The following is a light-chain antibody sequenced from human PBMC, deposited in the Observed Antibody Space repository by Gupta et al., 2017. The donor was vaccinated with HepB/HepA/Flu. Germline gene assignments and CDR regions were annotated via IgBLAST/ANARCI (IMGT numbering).Light chain of an antibody. CDR3: NSFSNGFTRV. CDR1: SDDVGGFDY. V-gene: IGLV2-14*03. CDR2: DAY. Sequence: SALTQPASVSGSPGQSITISCTGTSDDVGGFDYVSWFQQPPGKAPKLLIYDAYNRPSGISNRFSGSKSGNTASLTISGLQEEDEADYYCNSFSNGFTRVFGGGTKLTVL. J-gene: IGLJ3*02.